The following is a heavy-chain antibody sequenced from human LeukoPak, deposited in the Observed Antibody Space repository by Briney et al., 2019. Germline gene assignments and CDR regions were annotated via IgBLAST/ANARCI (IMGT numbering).Heavy chain of an antibody. Sequence: GGSLRLSRTATRFTFSTFTMHWVRQAPGKGLEWVSLISYDGTNKSYADSLRGRFTISRDNPKNTLYLQMNSLRAEDTAVYYCAREGDYGDADAFDIWGQGTMVTVSS. J-gene: IGHJ3*02. D-gene: IGHD4/OR15-4a*01. CDR2: ISYDGTNK. V-gene: IGHV3-30-3*01. CDR1: RFTFSTFT. CDR3: AREGDYGDADAFDI.